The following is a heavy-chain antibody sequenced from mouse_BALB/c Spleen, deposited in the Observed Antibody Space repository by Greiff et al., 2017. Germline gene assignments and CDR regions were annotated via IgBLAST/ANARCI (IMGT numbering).Heavy chain of an antibody. Sequence: EVQLQQSGAELVKPGASVKLSCTASGFNIKDTYMHWVKQRPEQGLEWIGRIDPANGNTKYDPKFQGKATITADTSSNTAYLQLSSLTSEDTAVYYCARGTVVRKAMDYWGQGTLVTVSA. CDR2: IDPANGNT. CDR1: GFNIKDTY. J-gene: IGHJ3*01. V-gene: IGHV14-3*02. D-gene: IGHD1-1*01. CDR3: ARGTVVRKAMDY.